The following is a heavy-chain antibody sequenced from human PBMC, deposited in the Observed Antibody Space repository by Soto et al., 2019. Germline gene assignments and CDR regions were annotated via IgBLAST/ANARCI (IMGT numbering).Heavy chain of an antibody. D-gene: IGHD4-4*01. CDR2: IIPIFGTA. CDR3: ARGRATVTKSGGYYYYGMDV. J-gene: IGHJ6*02. CDR1: GGTFSSYA. V-gene: IGHV1-69*01. Sequence: QVQLVQSGAEVKKPGSSVKVSCKASGGTFSSYAISWVRQAPGQGLEWMGGIIPIFGTANYAQKFQGRVTITADESTSTAYMELSSLRSGDTAVYYCARGRATVTKSGGYYYYGMDVWGQGTTVTVSS.